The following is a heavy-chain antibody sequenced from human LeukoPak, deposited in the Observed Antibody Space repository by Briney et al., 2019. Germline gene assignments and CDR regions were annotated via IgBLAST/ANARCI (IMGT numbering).Heavy chain of an antibody. V-gene: IGHV3-74*01. CDR3: AKERGISYTYEFDY. D-gene: IGHD3-16*01. CDR2: INSDGSWT. Sequence: RGSLRLSCAASGNYWMHWVRQAPGKGLVWVAHINSDGSWTGYADSVKGRFTISKDNAKDTVYLQMNNLRAEDTAIYYCAKERGISYTYEFDYWGQGALVTVSS. CDR1: GNYW. J-gene: IGHJ4*02.